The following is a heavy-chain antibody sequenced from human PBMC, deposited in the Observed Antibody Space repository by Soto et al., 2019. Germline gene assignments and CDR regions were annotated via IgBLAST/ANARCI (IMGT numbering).Heavy chain of an antibody. D-gene: IGHD2-2*01. CDR1: GDSVSSNSAA. Sequence: SQTLSLTCAISGDSVSSNSAAWNWIRQSPSRGLEWLGRTYYRSKWYNDYAVSVKSRITINPDTSKNQFSLQLNSVTPEDTAVYYCARAKGSSTRNERGMDVWGQGNTVTVSS. CDR2: TYYRSKWYN. V-gene: IGHV6-1*01. J-gene: IGHJ6*02. CDR3: ARAKGSSTRNERGMDV.